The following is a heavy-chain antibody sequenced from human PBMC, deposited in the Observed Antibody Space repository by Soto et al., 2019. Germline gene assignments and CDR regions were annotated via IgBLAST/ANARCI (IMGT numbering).Heavy chain of an antibody. J-gene: IGHJ6*02. Sequence: QVQLVQSGAEVKKPGSSVKVSCKASGGIFTSYAFSWVRQAPGQGLEWMGGIIPIFGTARYAQKFQGRVTITADESTRTASMERSSRRSDDTAVYYCSRWKYATSYYYYSYGMDVWGQGTTVTVSS. CDR1: GGIFTSYA. D-gene: IGHD2-8*01. V-gene: IGHV1-69*01. CDR2: IIPIFGTA. CDR3: SRWKYATSYYYYSYGMDV.